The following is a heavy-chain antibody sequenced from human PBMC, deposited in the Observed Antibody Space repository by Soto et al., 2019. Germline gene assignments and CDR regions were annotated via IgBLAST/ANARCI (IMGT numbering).Heavy chain of an antibody. Sequence: GGSLRLSCAASGFTFSSYWMHWVRQAPGKGLVWGSGINSDGSSTSYADSVKGRFTISRDNATNTLYLQMNSLRAEDTAVYYCARDRELALDYWGQGTLVTVSS. CDR1: GFTFSSYW. CDR3: ARDRELALDY. J-gene: IGHJ4*02. V-gene: IGHV3-74*01. CDR2: INSDGSST. D-gene: IGHD1-26*01.